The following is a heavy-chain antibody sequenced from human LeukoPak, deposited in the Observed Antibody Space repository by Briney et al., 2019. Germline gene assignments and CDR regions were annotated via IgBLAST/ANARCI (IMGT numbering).Heavy chain of an antibody. Sequence: GGSLRLSCTVSGFIFSDSWMTWVRQAPGKGLEWVANIKEDGSRKYYVDSVKGRFTISRDNAKNSLFLQTNSLRVDDTAVYYCARDSGWFRFDYWGQGTLVTVSS. CDR1: GFIFSDSW. V-gene: IGHV3-7*03. CDR3: ARDSGWFRFDY. CDR2: IKEDGSRK. D-gene: IGHD6-19*01. J-gene: IGHJ4*02.